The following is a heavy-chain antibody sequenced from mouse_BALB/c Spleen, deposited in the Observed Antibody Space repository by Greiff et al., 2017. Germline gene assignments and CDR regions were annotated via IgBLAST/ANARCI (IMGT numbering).Heavy chain of an antibody. CDR1: GFTFSSYT. J-gene: IGHJ3*01. CDR3: TRDGPGAWFAY. Sequence: EVQVVESGGGLVKPGGSLKLSCAASGFTFSSYTMSWVRQTPEKRLEWVATISSGGSYTYYPDSVKGRFTISRDNAKNTLYLQMSSLKSEDTAMYYCTRDGPGAWFAYWGQGTLVTVSA. V-gene: IGHV5-6-4*01. CDR2: ISSGGSYT.